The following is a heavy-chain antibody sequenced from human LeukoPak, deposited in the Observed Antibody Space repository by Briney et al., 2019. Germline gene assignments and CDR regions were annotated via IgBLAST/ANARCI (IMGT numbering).Heavy chain of an antibody. V-gene: IGHV4-31*03. CDR3: AREGLGTVNDAFDI. J-gene: IGHJ3*02. D-gene: IGHD7-27*01. CDR1: GGSISSGGYY. Sequence: SETLSLTCTVSGGSISSGGYYWSWIRQHPGKGLEWIGYIYYSGSTYYNPSLKCRVTISVDTSKNQFSLKLSSVTAADTAVYYCAREGLGTVNDAFDIWGQGTMVTVSS. CDR2: IYYSGST.